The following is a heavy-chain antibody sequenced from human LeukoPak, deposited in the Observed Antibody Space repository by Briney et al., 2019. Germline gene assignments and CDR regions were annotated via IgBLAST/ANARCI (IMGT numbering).Heavy chain of an antibody. CDR3: ARDGSLVNYFDY. V-gene: IGHV3-21*01. Sequence: GGSLRLSCAASGLTLSNYWMHWVRQAPGKGLEWVSSISSSSSYIYYADSVKGRFTISRDNAKNSLYLQMNSLRAEDTAVYYCARDGSLVNYFDYWGQGTLVTVSS. CDR2: ISSSSSYI. CDR1: GLTLSNYW. D-gene: IGHD2-15*01. J-gene: IGHJ4*02.